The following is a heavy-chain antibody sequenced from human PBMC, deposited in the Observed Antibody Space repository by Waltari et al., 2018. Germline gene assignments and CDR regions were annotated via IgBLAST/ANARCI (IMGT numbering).Heavy chain of an antibody. CDR1: GFTFSSYA. J-gene: IGHJ4*02. Sequence: EVQLLESGGGLVQSGGSLRLSCAASGFTFSSYAMSWVRQAPGKGLEWVSVIYSGGSTYYADSVKGRFTISRDNSKNTLYLQMNSLRAEDTAVYYCAKQGRGSSWFVFDYWGQGTLVTVSS. D-gene: IGHD6-13*01. V-gene: IGHV3-23*03. CDR2: IYSGGST. CDR3: AKQGRGSSWFVFDY.